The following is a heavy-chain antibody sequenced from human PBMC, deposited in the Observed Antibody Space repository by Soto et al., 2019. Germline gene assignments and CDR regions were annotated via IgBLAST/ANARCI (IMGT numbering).Heavy chain of an antibody. CDR2: IRSKGSGGTS. V-gene: IGHV3-49*04. Sequence: PGGSLRLSCTASGFTFGDYAMSWVRQAPGKGLEWVGLIRSKGSGGTSEYAASVKGRFTFSRDDSKSIAYLQMNSLKTEDTAVYYCTRDQPITPWGQGTMVTVSS. CDR1: GFTFGDYA. D-gene: IGHD3-10*01. CDR3: TRDQPITP. J-gene: IGHJ3*01.